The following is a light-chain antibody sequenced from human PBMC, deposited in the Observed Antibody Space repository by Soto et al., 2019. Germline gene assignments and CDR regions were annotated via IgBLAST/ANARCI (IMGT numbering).Light chain of an antibody. CDR2: AAS. J-gene: IGKJ1*01. CDR1: QGISSW. Sequence: DIQMTQSPSSVSASVGDRVIITCRASQGISSWLAWYQQKPGKAPNLLIYAASSLQSAVTSRLSGSRSGTDFTLTNSSLQREDFATYCCQQGRSFPWTVAQGTKVQLK. V-gene: IGKV1-12*01. CDR3: QQGRSFPWT.